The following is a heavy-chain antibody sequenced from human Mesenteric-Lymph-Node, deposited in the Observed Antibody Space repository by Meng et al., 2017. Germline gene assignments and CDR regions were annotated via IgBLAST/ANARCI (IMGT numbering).Heavy chain of an antibody. CDR2: IYYSGST. Sequence: SETLSLTCTVSGGSISSGGYYWSWIRQHPGKGLEWIGYIYYSGSTNYNPSLKSRVTISVDTSKNQFSLKLSSVTAADTAVYYCARGADEIAAAGWGFDYWGQGTLVTVSS. V-gene: IGHV4-61*08. J-gene: IGHJ4*02. CDR1: GGSISSGGYY. CDR3: ARGADEIAAAGWGFDY. D-gene: IGHD6-13*01.